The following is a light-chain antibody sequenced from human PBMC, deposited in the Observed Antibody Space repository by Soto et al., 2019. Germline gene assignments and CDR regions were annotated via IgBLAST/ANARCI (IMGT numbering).Light chain of an antibody. Sequence: DIQMTQSPSSLSASVGDRVTITCLASQTISSWLAWYQQKPGRAPKLLIYAAYNLQSGVPSRFSGSGSGTDFTLAISALQPDDFATYFCQQTYSIPLTCGGGTKGDIK. CDR1: QTISSW. V-gene: IGKV1-39*01. CDR3: QQTYSIPLT. CDR2: AAY. J-gene: IGKJ4*01.